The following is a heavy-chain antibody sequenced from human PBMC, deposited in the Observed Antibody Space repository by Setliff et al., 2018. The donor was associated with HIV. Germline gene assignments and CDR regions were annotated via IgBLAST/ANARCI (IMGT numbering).Heavy chain of an antibody. CDR1: GYTFTTYG. CDR3: ARGQASNDYGVSF. Sequence: ASVKVSCKASGYTFTTYGITWVRQAPGQGLEWMGGIIPILGIANYAQKFQGRVTITADKSTSTVYMELSSLRSEDTAVYYCARGQASNDYGVSFWGQGTMVTVSS. V-gene: IGHV1-69*10. CDR2: IIPILGIA. J-gene: IGHJ3*01. D-gene: IGHD4-17*01.